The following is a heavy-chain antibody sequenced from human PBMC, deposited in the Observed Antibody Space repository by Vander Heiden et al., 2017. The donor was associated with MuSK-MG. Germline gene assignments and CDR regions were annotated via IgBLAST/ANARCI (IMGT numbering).Heavy chain of an antibody. V-gene: IGHV3-48*03. CDR2: ISSSGSTI. Sequence: EVQLVESGGGLVQPGGSLRLSCAASGFTFRSYEMNWVRQAPGKGLEWVSYISSSGSTIYYADSVKGRFTISRDNAKNSLYLQMNSLRAEDTAVYYCARDSAFYYYYYYMDVWGKGTTVTVSS. J-gene: IGHJ6*03. CDR1: GFTFRSYE. CDR3: ARDSAFYYYYYYMDV.